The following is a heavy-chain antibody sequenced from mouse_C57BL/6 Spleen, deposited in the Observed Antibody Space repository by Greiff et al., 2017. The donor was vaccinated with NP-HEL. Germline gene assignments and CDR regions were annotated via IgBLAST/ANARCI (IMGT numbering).Heavy chain of an antibody. J-gene: IGHJ2*01. CDR2: INYDGSST. Sequence: EVQRVESEGGLVQPGSSMKLSCTASGFTFSDYYMAWVRQVPEKGLEWVANINYDGSSTYYLDSLKSRFIISRDNAKNILYLQMSSLKSEDTATYYCARVANYYGSSPFDYWGQGTTLTVSS. D-gene: IGHD1-1*01. CDR1: GFTFSDYY. V-gene: IGHV5-16*01. CDR3: ARVANYYGSSPFDY.